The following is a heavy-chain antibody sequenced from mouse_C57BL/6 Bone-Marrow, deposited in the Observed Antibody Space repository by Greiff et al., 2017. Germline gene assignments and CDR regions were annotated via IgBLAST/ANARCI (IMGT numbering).Heavy chain of an antibody. D-gene: IGHD1-1*01. CDR2: ISYDGSN. J-gene: IGHJ1*03. V-gene: IGHV3-6*01. CDR1: GYSITSGYY. CDR3: ARDGITTVVADWYFDV. Sequence: VQLKQSGPGLVKPSQSLSLTCSVTGYSITSGYYWNWIRQFPGNKLEWMGYISYDGSNNYNPSLKNPISITRDTSKNQFFLKLNSVTNEDTATYYCARDGITTVVADWYFDVWGTGTTVTVAS.